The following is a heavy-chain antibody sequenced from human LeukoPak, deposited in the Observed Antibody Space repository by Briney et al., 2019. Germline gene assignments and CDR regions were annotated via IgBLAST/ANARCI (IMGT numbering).Heavy chain of an antibody. J-gene: IGHJ1*01. V-gene: IGHV3-30*03. CDR1: GFTFSSYG. CDR3: AAYDNSGYSKKYFQH. Sequence: GGSLRLSCAASGFTFSSYGMHWVRQAPGKGLEWVAVISYDGNNKYYADSVKGRFTISRDNAKNTVYLQMNSLRADDTAVYYCAAYDNSGYSKKYFQHWGQGTLVTVSS. D-gene: IGHD3-22*01. CDR2: ISYDGNNK.